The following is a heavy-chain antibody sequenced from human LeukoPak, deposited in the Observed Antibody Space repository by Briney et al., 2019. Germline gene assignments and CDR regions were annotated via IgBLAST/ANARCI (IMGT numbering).Heavy chain of an antibody. Sequence: GGSLRLSCAASGLTFSTYEMNWVRQAPGKGLEWVSYISSSGSTIYYADSVKGRFTISRDNAKNSLYLQMNSLRAEDTALYYCAREKEWELRYFDYWGQGTLVTVSS. CDR3: AREKEWELRYFDY. CDR2: ISSSGSTI. D-gene: IGHD1-26*01. CDR1: GLTFSTYE. V-gene: IGHV3-48*03. J-gene: IGHJ4*02.